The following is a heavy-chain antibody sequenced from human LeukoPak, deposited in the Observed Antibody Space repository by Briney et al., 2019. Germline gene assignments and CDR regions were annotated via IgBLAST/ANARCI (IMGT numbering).Heavy chain of an antibody. J-gene: IGHJ4*02. CDR2: ISAYNGNT. V-gene: IGHV1-18*04. CDR3: ARDGMRWLQSYFDY. D-gene: IGHD5-24*01. Sequence: ASVKVSCKASGYTFNSSYMHWVRQAPGQGLEWMGWISAYNGNTNYAQKLQGRVTMTTDTSTSTAYMELRSLRSDDTAVYYCARDGMRWLQSYFDYWGQGTLVTVSS. CDR1: GYTFNSSY.